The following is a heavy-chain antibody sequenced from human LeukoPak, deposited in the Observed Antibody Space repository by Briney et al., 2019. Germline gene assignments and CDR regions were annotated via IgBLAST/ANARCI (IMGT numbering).Heavy chain of an antibody. CDR3: AKRSCGYPPNPRNYYYYGMDV. CDR2: ISGTGCST. D-gene: IGHD5-18*01. V-gene: IGHV3-23*01. CDR1: RFTFSSYA. J-gene: IGHJ6*02. Sequence: GWSLTLSCPASRFTFSSYAMSWVRQPPCKELEWVSAISGTGCSTYNADSVKGRSTISRDNSKNSPYLQMTSLTAEDTALYYCAKRSCGYPPNPRNYYYYGMDVWGQGTPVTVSS.